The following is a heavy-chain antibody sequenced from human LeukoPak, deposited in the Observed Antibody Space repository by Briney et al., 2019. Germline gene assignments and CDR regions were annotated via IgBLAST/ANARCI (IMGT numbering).Heavy chain of an antibody. V-gene: IGHV3-30*18. J-gene: IGHJ4*02. CDR3: AKALGGFTVTTTPFDY. Sequence: PGRSLRLSCAASGFTFSSYGMHWVRQAPGKGLEWVAVISYDGSNKYYADSVKGRFTISRDNSKNTLYLQMNSLRAEDTAVYYCAKALGGFTVTTTPFDYWGQGTLVTVSS. CDR1: GFTFSSYG. CDR2: ISYDGSNK. D-gene: IGHD4-17*01.